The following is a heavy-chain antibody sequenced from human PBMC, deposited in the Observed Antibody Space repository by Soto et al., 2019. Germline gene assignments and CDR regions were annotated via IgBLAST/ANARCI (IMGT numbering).Heavy chain of an antibody. Sequence: APVKVSCKASVCTFSRYAISWVRQAPGQGLEWMGGIIPIFGTANYAQKFQGRVTITADESTSTAYMELSSLRSEDTAVYYCARDYCGGDCWYYYGMDVWGQGTTVTVSS. CDR1: VCTFSRYA. CDR2: IIPIFGTA. J-gene: IGHJ6*02. D-gene: IGHD2-21*02. V-gene: IGHV1-69*01. CDR3: ARDYCGGDCWYYYGMDV.